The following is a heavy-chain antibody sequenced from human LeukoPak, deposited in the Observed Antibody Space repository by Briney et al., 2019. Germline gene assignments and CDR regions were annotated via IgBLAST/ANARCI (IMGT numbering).Heavy chain of an antibody. CDR3: ARRGITYITSFFDS. J-gene: IGHJ4*03. CDR1: GVSISGGKDF. D-gene: IGHD3-10*01. V-gene: IGHV4-39*01. Sequence: SETLSLTRAVSGVSISGGKDFWGWLRHSPGKGLEWSGSIYYTGRTYYTLSLKSRVTISVHTPKRELSQIVLSVTPADTAMFYSARRGITYITSFFDSWGHGTLLTVAS. CDR2: IYYTGRT.